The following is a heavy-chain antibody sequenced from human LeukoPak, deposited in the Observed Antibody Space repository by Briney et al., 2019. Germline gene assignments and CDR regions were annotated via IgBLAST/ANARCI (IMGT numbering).Heavy chain of an antibody. D-gene: IGHD6-13*01. CDR2: ISYDGSNK. J-gene: IGHJ4*02. V-gene: IGHV3-30-3*02. CDR1: GFTFSSYA. CDR3: AKHSRGIAAAGTPVDFDY. Sequence: GGSLRLSCAASGFTFSSYAMHWVRQAPGKGLEWVAVISYDGSNKYYADSVKGRFTISRDNSKNTLCLQMNSLRAEDTAVYYCAKHSRGIAAAGTPVDFDYWGQGTLVTVSS.